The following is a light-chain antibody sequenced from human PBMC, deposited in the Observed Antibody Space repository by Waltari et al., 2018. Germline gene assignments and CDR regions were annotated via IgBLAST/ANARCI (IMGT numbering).Light chain of an antibody. CDR3: HQVNTYPLT. CDR2: AAS. CDR1: QGISSY. V-gene: IGKV1-9*01. J-gene: IGKJ4*01. Sequence: DIQLTPSPSFLSASVGARVTITCRASQGISSYLTWFQQKPGKAPKLLIYAASTLQSGVPSRFSGSGSGTEFTLTISSLQPEDFATYYCHQVNTYPLTFGGGTKVEIK.